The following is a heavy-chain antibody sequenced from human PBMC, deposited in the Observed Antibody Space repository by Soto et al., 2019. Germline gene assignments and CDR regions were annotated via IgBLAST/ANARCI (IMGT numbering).Heavy chain of an antibody. Sequence: KPSETLSLTCTVSGGSISSGDYYWSWIRQPPGKGLEWIGYIYYSGSTYYNPSLKSRVTISVDTSKNQFSLKLSSVTAADTAVYYCASQYCGGDCHFDYWGQGTLVTVSS. CDR3: ASQYCGGDCHFDY. CDR2: IYYSGST. D-gene: IGHD2-21*02. CDR1: GGSISSGDYY. J-gene: IGHJ4*02. V-gene: IGHV4-30-4*01.